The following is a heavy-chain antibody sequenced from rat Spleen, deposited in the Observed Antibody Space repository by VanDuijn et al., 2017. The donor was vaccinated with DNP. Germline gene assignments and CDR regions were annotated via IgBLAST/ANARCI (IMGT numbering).Heavy chain of an antibody. CDR2: ISASGGST. CDR3: TRGAGSPYWSFDF. J-gene: IGHJ1*01. V-gene: IGHV5-46*01. D-gene: IGHD5-1*01. CDR1: GFTFSRFP. Sequence: EVQLVESGGGLVQPGRSMKLSCAASGFTFSRFPMAWVRQIPTKGLEWVATISASGGSTYYRDSVKGRFTISRDNAKNTLYLQMNSLRSEDTATYYCTRGAGSPYWSFDFWGPGTVVTVSS.